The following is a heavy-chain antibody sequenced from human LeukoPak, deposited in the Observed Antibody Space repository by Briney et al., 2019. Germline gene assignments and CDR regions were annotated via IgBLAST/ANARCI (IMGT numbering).Heavy chain of an antibody. CDR1: GFTFSSYA. V-gene: IGHV3-23*01. D-gene: IGHD3-22*01. J-gene: IGHJ4*02. CDR3: AKDYSSGYYYDY. Sequence: PGGSLRLSCAASGFTFSSYAMHWVRQAPGKGLEWVSAISGSGGSTYYADSVKGRFTISRDNSKNTLYLQMNSLRAEDTAVYYCAKDYSSGYYYDYWGQGTLVTVSS. CDR2: ISGSGGST.